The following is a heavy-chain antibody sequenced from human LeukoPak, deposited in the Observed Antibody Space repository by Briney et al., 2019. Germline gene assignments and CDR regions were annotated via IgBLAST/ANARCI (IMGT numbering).Heavy chain of an antibody. J-gene: IGHJ4*02. CDR1: GFXFEDYG. D-gene: IGHD3-10*01. Sequence: PGGSLRLSCAASGFXFEDYGISWVRQAPGKGLEWVSGINWHGDRTGYADSVKGRFTISIDNAKNSLYLQMNSLRAEDTALYYCARSGYYGSGSYSDYWGQGTLVTVSS. CDR3: ARSGYYGSGSYSDY. V-gene: IGHV3-20*04. CDR2: INWHGDRT.